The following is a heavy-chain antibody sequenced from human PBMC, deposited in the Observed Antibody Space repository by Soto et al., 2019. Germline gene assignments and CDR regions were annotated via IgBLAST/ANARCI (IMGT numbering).Heavy chain of an antibody. Sequence: PGGSLRLACAASGITSTNAWMIWVRQVPGKGLEWVGRIKSKTDGGTTDYAGPVKGRFNISRDDSKNTLYLQMNSLKIEDTAVYYCATPDDILSGYYPIDCWGQGTLVTVSS. CDR1: GITSTNAW. V-gene: IGHV3-15*01. CDR2: IKSKTDGGTT. J-gene: IGHJ4*02. CDR3: ATPDDILSGYYPIDC. D-gene: IGHD3-9*01.